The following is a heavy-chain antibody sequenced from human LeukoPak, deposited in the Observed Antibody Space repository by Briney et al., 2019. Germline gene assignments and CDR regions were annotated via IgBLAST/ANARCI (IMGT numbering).Heavy chain of an antibody. Sequence: GGSLRLSCAASGFTFSSYAMHWVRQAPGKGLEWVADISYDGSNKYYADSVKGRFTISRDNSKNSLYLQMNSLRAEDTAVYYCARDHLGVSSSLEFDYWSQGTLVTVSS. CDR1: GFTFSSYA. D-gene: IGHD6-6*01. CDR2: ISYDGSNK. CDR3: ARDHLGVSSSLEFDY. V-gene: IGHV3-30*04. J-gene: IGHJ4*02.